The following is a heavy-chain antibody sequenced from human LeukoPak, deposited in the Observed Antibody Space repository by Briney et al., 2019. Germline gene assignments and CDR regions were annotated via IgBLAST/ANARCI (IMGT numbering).Heavy chain of an antibody. CDR3: ARGGLRITIFGVVINDAFDI. V-gene: IGHV4-34*01. D-gene: IGHD3-3*01. CDR1: GGSFSGYY. J-gene: IGHJ3*02. Sequence: SETLSLTCAVFGGSFSGYYWSWIRQPPGKGLEWIGEINHSGSTNYNPSLKSRVTMSVDTSKNQFSLKLSSVTAADTAVYYCARGGLRITIFGVVINDAFDIWGQGTMVTVSS. CDR2: INHSGST.